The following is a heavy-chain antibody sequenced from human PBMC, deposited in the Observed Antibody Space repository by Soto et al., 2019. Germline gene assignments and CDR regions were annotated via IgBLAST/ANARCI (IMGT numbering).Heavy chain of an antibody. CDR1: GFTFSNYA. D-gene: IGHD5-12*01. V-gene: IGHV3-23*01. Sequence: GGSLRLSCGASGFTFSNYAMNWVRQAPGMGLEWVSSISGSGGSTYYADSVKGRFTFSRDNSKNTLYLQMNSLRAEDTAVYYCARDYIGASKNGGQGPRVTVPS. CDR3: ARDYIGASKN. J-gene: IGHJ4*02. CDR2: ISGSGGST.